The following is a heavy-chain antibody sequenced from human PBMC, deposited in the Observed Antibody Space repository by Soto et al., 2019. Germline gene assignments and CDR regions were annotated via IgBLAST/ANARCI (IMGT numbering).Heavy chain of an antibody. CDR3: ARGLRLGYSFEYYFDY. CDR2: ISAYNGNT. CDR1: GYTFTSYG. V-gene: IGHV1-18*01. Sequence: ASVKVSCKASGYTFTSYGISWVRQAPGQGLDWMGWISAYNGNTKYAQDLQGRVTMTTDTSTSTAYMELRSLRSDDTAVYYCARGLRLGYSFEYYFDYWGQGTLVTVSS. D-gene: IGHD5-18*01. J-gene: IGHJ4*02.